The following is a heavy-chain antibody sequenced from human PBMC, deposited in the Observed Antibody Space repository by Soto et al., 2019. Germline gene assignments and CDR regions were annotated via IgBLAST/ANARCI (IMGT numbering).Heavy chain of an antibody. Sequence: EVQLVESGGGLVQPEGSLRLSCVASGFTFNTYWMTWVRRPPGKGLEWVANIKPDGSMQNYVDSVKDRFTTSIDNAKNSLCLQMNSLTAEDTARYYYATNPFGHLHYWGQGHPVAVSS. J-gene: IGHJ4*02. CDR3: ATNPFGHLHY. CDR1: GFTFNTYW. CDR2: IKPDGSMQ. D-gene: IGHD3-3*01. V-gene: IGHV3-7*05.